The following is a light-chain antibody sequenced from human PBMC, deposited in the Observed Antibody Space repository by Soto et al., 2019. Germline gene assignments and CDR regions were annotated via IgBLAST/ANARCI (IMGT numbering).Light chain of an antibody. CDR1: PSVTNY. V-gene: IGKV3-11*01. CDR2: GAS. CDR3: QQYRGWPRT. J-gene: IGKJ1*01. Sequence: EIVLTQSPATLSLSPGERATLSCRASPSVTNYLAWYQQKPGQAPRLLIYGASNRATGIPDRFSGSGSGTEFTLTINNLRPEDFAVYYCQQYRGWPRTFGQGTKVDIK.